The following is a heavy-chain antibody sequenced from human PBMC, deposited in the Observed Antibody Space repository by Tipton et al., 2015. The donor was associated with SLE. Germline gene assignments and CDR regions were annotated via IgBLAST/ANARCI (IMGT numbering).Heavy chain of an antibody. CDR3: ARDGVRKGWWFFDL. J-gene: IGHJ2*01. V-gene: IGHV4-61*02. CDR1: GGSISSGSYY. CDR2: IYTSGST. Sequence: LRLSCTVSGGSISSGSYYWSWIRQPAGKGLEWIGRIYTSGSTNYNPSLKSRVTISVDTSKNQFSLKLASVTAADTALYYCARDGVRKGWWFFDLWGRGTLVTVSS. D-gene: IGHD3-16*01.